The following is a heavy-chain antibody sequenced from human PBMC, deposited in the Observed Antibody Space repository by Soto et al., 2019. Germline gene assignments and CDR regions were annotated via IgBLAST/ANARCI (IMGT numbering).Heavy chain of an antibody. CDR2: IYHSVST. CDR3: ARVPDY. CDR1: GGSISSGGYS. J-gene: IGHJ4*02. V-gene: IGHV4-30-2*01. Sequence: QLQLLESGSGLVKPSQTLSLTCAVSGGSISSGGYSWSWIRQPPGKGLEYIGYIYHSVSTYYNLSLKSRVTISVDRSKNQCSLRLSSVTAADAAVSYCARVPDYWGQGTLVTVSS.